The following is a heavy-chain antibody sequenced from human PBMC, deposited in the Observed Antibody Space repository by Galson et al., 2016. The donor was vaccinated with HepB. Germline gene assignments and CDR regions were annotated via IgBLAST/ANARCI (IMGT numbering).Heavy chain of an antibody. CDR2: IRNKANSYAT. J-gene: IGHJ4*02. CDR3: TRPSSTVTPDY. Sequence: SLRLSCAASGFTFSGSTIHWVRQASGKGLEWVGRIRNKANSYATAYAASVKGRFIISRDDSKNTAYLQMSSLKTEDTAVYYCTRPSSTVTPDYWGQGTLVTVSS. V-gene: IGHV3-73*01. D-gene: IGHD4-17*01. CDR1: GFTFSGST.